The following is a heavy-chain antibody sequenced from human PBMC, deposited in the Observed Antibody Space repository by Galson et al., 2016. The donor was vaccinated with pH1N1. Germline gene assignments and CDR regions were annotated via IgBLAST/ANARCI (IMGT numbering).Heavy chain of an antibody. CDR1: GFTFSSYA. J-gene: IGHJ6*02. Sequence: SLRLSCAASGFTFSSYAMSWVRQAPGKGLEWVANIKQDGREKYYVDSVKGRFTISRDNAKNSLYLQMNSLRVEDTAVYYCARDRNVEPAAMGYYYHGMDVWGQGTTVTVSS. CDR3: ARDRNVEPAAMGYYYHGMDV. D-gene: IGHD2-2*01. V-gene: IGHV3-7*01. CDR2: IKQDGREK.